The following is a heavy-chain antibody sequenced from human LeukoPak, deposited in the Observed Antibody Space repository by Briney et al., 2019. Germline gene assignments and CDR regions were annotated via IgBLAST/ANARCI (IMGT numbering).Heavy chain of an antibody. D-gene: IGHD3-22*01. V-gene: IGHV1-24*01. CDR3: ATRRLYYDSSGYRWDY. CDR2: FDPEDGET. CDR1: GYTLTELS. J-gene: IGHJ4*02. Sequence: ASVKVSCKVSGYTLTELSMHWVRQAPGKGLEWMGGFDPEDGETIYAQKFQGGVTMTEDTSTDTAYMELSSLRSEDTAVYYCATRRLYYDSSGYRWDYWGQGTLVTVSS.